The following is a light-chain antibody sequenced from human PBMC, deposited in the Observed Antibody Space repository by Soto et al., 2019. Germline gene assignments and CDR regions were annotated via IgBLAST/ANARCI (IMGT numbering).Light chain of an antibody. J-gene: IGKJ2*01. Sequence: EIVLTQSPGTLSLSPGERATLSCRASRSVSGSYLAWYQQKPGQSPRLLIYGSSDRATGIPDRFSGSGSGTDFTLTISRVEPEDFAVYYCQQYGSSPPYTFGQGTKLEIK. CDR3: QQYGSSPPYT. V-gene: IGKV3-20*01. CDR1: RSVSGSY. CDR2: GSS.